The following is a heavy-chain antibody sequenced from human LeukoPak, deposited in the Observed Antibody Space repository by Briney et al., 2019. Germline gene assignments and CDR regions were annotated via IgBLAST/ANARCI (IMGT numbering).Heavy chain of an antibody. CDR3: VRDGTRGVADAFDI. CDR1: GFPFSIYA. Sequence: GGSLRLSCAASGFPFSIYAMSWVRQAPGKGLEWVSAISGSGGSTYYADSVKGRFTISRDNSKNTLYLQMNSLRAEDTAVYYCVRDGTRGVADAFDIWGQGTMVTVSS. J-gene: IGHJ3*02. D-gene: IGHD1-26*01. CDR2: ISGSGGST. V-gene: IGHV3-23*01.